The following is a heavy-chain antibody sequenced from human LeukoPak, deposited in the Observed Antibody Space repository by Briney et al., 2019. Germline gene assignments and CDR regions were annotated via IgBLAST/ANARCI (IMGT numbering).Heavy chain of an antibody. V-gene: IGHV1-8*03. Sequence: GASVKVSCKASGYTFTSYDINWVRQATGQGLEWMGWMNPNSGNTGYAQKFQGRVTITRNTSISTAYMELSSLRSEDTAVYYCARDNSKLANYYYYYYMDVWGKGTTVTVSS. CDR2: MNPNSGNT. CDR1: GYTFTSYD. CDR3: ARDNSKLANYYYYYYMDV. D-gene: IGHD6-13*01. J-gene: IGHJ6*03.